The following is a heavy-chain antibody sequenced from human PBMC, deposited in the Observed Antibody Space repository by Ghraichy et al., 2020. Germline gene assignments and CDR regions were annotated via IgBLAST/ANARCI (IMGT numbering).Heavy chain of an antibody. CDR3: ARGSKVVRFYYYDGMDA. Sequence: GGSLRLSCVGSGFTFSSYSMNWVRQSPGKGLEWVSYITSSSRTIFYADSVKGRFTISRDNAQNSLYLQMNSLRDEDTAEYYCARGSKVVRFYYYDGMDAWGQGTTVTVSS. J-gene: IGHJ6*02. V-gene: IGHV3-48*02. CDR1: GFTFSSYS. D-gene: IGHD4-23*01. CDR2: ITSSSRTI.